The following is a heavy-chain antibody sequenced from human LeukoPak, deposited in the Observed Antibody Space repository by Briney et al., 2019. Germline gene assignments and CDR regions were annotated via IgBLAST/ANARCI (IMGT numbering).Heavy chain of an antibody. D-gene: IGHD5-18*01. CDR2: ISAYNGNT. CDR3: ARAASYGPEDDY. Sequence: ASVKVSSKASGYTFTSYGISWVRQAPGQGLEWMGWISAYNGNTNYAQKLQGRVTMTTDTSTGTAYMELRSLRSDDTAVYYCARAASYGPEDDYWGQGTLVTVSS. J-gene: IGHJ4*02. V-gene: IGHV1-18*01. CDR1: GYTFTSYG.